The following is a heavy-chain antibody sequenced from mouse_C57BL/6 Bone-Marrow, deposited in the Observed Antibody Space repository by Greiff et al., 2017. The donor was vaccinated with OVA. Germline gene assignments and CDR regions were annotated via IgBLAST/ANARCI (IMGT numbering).Heavy chain of an antibody. J-gene: IGHJ1*03. CDR1: GFTFSDYG. CDR3: ARDGYYWYFDV. CDR2: ISSGSSTI. Sequence: EVKVVESGGGLVKPGGSLKLSCAASGFTFSDYGMHWVRQAPEKGLEWVAYISSGSSTIYYADPVNVRFTISRDNAKNTLFLQMTSLRSEDTAMYYCARDGYYWYFDVWGTGTTVTVSS. D-gene: IGHD2-3*01. V-gene: IGHV5-17*01.